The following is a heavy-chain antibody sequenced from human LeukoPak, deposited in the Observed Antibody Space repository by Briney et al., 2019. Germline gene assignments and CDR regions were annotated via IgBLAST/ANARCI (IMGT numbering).Heavy chain of an antibody. J-gene: IGHJ4*02. Sequence: GGSLRLFCAACGFTFSISEMNWVPQAPGKGLEWVSYISSSTIYYADSVKGRFTISRDNAKNSLYLQMNSLRVEDTAVYYCAREFQQGFDYWGQGTLVTVSS. CDR2: ISSSTI. CDR1: GFTFSISE. D-gene: IGHD1/OR15-1a*01. CDR3: AREFQQGFDY. V-gene: IGHV3-48*03.